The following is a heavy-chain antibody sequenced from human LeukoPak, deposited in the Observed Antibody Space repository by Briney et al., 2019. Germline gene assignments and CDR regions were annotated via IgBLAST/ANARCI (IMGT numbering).Heavy chain of an antibody. CDR2: IIPIFGTA. V-gene: IGHV1-69*13. CDR3: ARPRGYSYGLVQALPFDY. D-gene: IGHD5-18*01. J-gene: IGHJ4*02. Sequence: ASVKVSCKASGGTFSSYAISWVRQAPGQGLEWMGGIIPIFGTANYAQKLQGRVTITADESTSTAYMELSSLRSEDTAVYYCARPRGYSYGLVQALPFDYWGQGTLVTVSS. CDR1: GGTFSSYA.